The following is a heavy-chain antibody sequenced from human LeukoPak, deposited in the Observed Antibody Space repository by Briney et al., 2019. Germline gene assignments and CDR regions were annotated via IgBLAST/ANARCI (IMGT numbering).Heavy chain of an antibody. CDR2: ISYDGSNK. V-gene: IGHV3-30-3*01. J-gene: IGHJ4*02. CDR3: ASTVSAVASFDY. CDR1: GFTFSSYA. D-gene: IGHD6-19*01. Sequence: PGGSLRLSCAASGFTFSSYAMHWVRQAPGKGLEWVAVISYDGSNKYYADSVKGRFTISRDNSKNTLYLQMNSLRAEDTAVYYCASTVSAVASFDYRGQGTLVTVSS.